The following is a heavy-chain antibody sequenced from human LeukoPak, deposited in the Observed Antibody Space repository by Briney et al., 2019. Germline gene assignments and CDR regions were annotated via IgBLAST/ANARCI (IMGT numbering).Heavy chain of an antibody. V-gene: IGHV3-23*01. CDR3: AKEYDSSGFFDY. J-gene: IGHJ4*02. CDR2: ISGSGGST. CDR1: GFTFSSYA. D-gene: IGHD3-22*01. Sequence: PGGSLRLSCAASGFTFSSYAMSWVRQAPGKGLEWVSAISGSGGSTYYADSVKGRFTISRDTSKNTLYLQMNSPRAEDTAVYYCAKEYDSSGFFDYWGQGTLVTVSS.